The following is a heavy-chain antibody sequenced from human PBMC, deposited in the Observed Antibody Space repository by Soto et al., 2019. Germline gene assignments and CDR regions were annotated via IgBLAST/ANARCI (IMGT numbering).Heavy chain of an antibody. D-gene: IGHD5-12*01. Sequence: QVQLQESGPGLVKPSETLSLTCTVSGGSIRSYYWSWIRQPPGKGLEWIGYIYYSGSTHYNPSLKSRVTISVATSKNQFSLNLKSVTAADTAVYYCARGEGYNFFLDYWGQGTLVTVSS. CDR3: ARGEGYNFFLDY. CDR2: IYYSGST. CDR1: GGSIRSYY. J-gene: IGHJ4*02. V-gene: IGHV4-59*01.